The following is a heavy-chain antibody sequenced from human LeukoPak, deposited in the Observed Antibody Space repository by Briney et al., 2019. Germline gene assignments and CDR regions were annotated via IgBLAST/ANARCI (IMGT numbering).Heavy chain of an antibody. CDR3: AGDLYSSS. D-gene: IGHD6-13*01. Sequence: QPGGSLRLSCAASGFTFSSYGMHWVRQAPGKGLEWVSVIYSGGSTYYADSVKGRFTISRDNSKNTLYLQMNSLRAEDTAVYYCAGDLYSSSWGQGTLVTVSS. CDR1: GFTFSSYG. CDR2: IYSGGST. J-gene: IGHJ4*02. V-gene: IGHV3-53*01.